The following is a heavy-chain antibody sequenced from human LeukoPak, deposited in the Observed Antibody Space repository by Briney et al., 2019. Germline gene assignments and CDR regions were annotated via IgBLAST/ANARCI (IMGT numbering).Heavy chain of an antibody. CDR3: ARHEGSGSYYSY. CDR1: GYSFTTYW. V-gene: IGHV5-51*01. D-gene: IGHD1-26*01. CDR2: ISPDDSEI. Sequence: GESLKISCKGSGYSFTTYWIAWVRQMPGRGLEWMGIISPDDSEIRYSPSFRGQVTISADKSISTAYLQWSRLKASDTAIYYCARHEGSGSYYSYRGQGTLVTVSS. J-gene: IGHJ4*02.